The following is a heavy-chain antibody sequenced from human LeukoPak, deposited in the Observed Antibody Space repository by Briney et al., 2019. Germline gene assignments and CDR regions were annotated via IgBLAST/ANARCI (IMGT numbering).Heavy chain of an antibody. CDR3: ARQASLAARITY. D-gene: IGHD6-6*01. CDR1: GYTFTKYW. J-gene: IGHJ4*02. Sequence: GGSLRISCQGSGYTFTKYWIVWVRQMPGKGLEWMAIIYPGDSDTRYSPSFQGQVTISADKSISTAYLQWSSLKASDTAMYYCARQASLAARITYWGQGTLVTVSS. CDR2: IYPGDSDT. V-gene: IGHV5-51*01.